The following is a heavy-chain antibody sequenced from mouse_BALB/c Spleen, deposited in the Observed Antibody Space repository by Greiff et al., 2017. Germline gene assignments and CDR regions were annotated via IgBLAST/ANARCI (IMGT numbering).Heavy chain of an antibody. J-gene: IGHJ1*01. V-gene: IGHV3-6*02. Sequence: EVKLMESGPGLVKPSQSLSLTCSVTGYSITSGYYWNWIRQFPGNKLEWMGYISYDGSNNYNPSLKNRISITRDTSKNQFFLKLNSVTTEDTATYYCASGDGYYSYWYFDVWGAGTTVTVSS. CDR3: ASGDGYYSYWYFDV. D-gene: IGHD2-3*01. CDR2: ISYDGSN. CDR1: GYSITSGYY.